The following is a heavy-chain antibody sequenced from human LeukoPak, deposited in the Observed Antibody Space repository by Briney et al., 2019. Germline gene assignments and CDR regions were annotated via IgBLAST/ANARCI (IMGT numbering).Heavy chain of an antibody. D-gene: IGHD3-22*01. J-gene: IGHJ4*02. CDR2: INHSGSA. Sequence: PSETLSLTCAVYGGSFSGYYWSWIRQPPGKGLEWIGEINHSGSANYNPSLKSRVTISVDTSKNQFSLKLSSVTAAGTAVYYCARDTPNYDSSGYYYVLDYWGQGTLVTVSS. CDR3: ARDTPNYDSSGYYYVLDY. CDR1: GGSFSGYY. V-gene: IGHV4-34*01.